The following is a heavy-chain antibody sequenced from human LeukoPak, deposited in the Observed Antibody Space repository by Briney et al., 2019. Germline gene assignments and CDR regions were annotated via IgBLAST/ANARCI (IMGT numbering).Heavy chain of an antibody. CDR3: AREGYSYGYDY. CDR1: GFTFSSYA. D-gene: IGHD5-18*01. CDR2: ISGGGGST. J-gene: IGHJ4*02. Sequence: PGGSLRLSCAASGFTFSSYAMSWVRQAPGKGLEWVSSISGGGGSTYYADSVKGRFTISRDNSKNMMYLQMDSLRAEDTAVYYCAREGYSYGYDYWGQGTLVTVSS. V-gene: IGHV3-23*01.